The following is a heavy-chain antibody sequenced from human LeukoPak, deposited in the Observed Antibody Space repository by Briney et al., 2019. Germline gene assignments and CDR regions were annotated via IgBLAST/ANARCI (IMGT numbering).Heavy chain of an antibody. V-gene: IGHV4-30-2*01. CDR2: IYHSGST. CDR1: GGSISSGGYS. D-gene: IGHD2-8*02. CDR3: ARDRSLWS. Sequence: PSQTLSLTCAVSGGSISSGGYSWSWFRQPPGKGLEWIGYIYHSGSTYYNPSLKSRVTISVDRSKNQFSLKLSSVTAAGTAVYYCARDRSLWSWGQGTLVTVSS. J-gene: IGHJ5*02.